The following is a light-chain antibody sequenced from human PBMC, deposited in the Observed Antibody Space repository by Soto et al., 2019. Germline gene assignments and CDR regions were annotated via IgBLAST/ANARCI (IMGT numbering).Light chain of an antibody. CDR1: QSVSNN. CDR2: GAS. J-gene: IGKJ5*01. V-gene: IGKV3-20*01. Sequence: EIVLTQSPGTLSLSPGERATLSCRASQSVSNNLAWYQQKPGQAPRLLIQGASTRATGIPGRFSGSGSGTDFTLTISRLEPEDFAVYYCQQYGSSPRITFGQGTRLEIK. CDR3: QQYGSSPRIT.